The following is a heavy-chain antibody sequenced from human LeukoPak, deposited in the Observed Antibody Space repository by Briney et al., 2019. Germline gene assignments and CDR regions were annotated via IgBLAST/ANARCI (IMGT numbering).Heavy chain of an antibody. CDR1: GYTFTGYY. J-gene: IGHJ5*02. D-gene: IGHD3-22*01. CDR2: INPNSGGT. Sequence: ASVKVSCKASGYTFTGYYMHWVRQAPGQGLEWMGWINPNSGGTNYAQKFQGRVTMTRDTSISTAYMELRSLSSDDPAVYYCARSLAENYYDSSGHPHPPSNWFDPWGQGTLVTVSS. V-gene: IGHV1-2*02. CDR3: ARSLAENYYDSSGHPHPPSNWFDP.